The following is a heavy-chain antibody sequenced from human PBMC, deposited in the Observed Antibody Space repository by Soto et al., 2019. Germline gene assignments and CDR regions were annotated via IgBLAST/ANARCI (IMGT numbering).Heavy chain of an antibody. D-gene: IGHD3-22*01. CDR1: GGTFSSYA. V-gene: IGHV1-69*13. Sequence: VKVSCKASGGTFSSYAISWVRQAPGQGLEWMGGIIPIFGTANYAQKFQGRVTITADESTSTAYMELSSLRSEDTAVYYCAPTRGTSSGYYWTSPGGMDVWGPGTTVTVSS. CDR2: IIPIFGTA. J-gene: IGHJ6*02. CDR3: APTRGTSSGYYWTSPGGMDV.